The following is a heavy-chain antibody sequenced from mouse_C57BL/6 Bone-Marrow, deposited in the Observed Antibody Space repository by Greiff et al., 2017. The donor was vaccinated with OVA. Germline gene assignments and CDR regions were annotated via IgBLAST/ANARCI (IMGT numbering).Heavy chain of an antibody. J-gene: IGHJ3*01. CDR1: GFTFSSYA. V-gene: IGHV5-4*01. CDR2: ISDGGSYT. CDR3: ARDKGYDGYPAWFAY. D-gene: IGHD2-3*01. Sequence: EVQGVESGGGLVKPGGSLKLSCAASGFTFSSYAMSWVRQTPEKRLEWVATISDGGSYTYYPDNVKGRFTISRDNAKNNLYLQMSHLKSEDTAMYYCARDKGYDGYPAWFAYWGQGTLVTVSA.